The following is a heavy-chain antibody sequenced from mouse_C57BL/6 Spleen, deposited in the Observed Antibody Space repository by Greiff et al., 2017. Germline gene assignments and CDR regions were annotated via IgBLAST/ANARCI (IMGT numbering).Heavy chain of an antibody. CDR3: ARDYGSLY. CDR2: IYPGSGNT. D-gene: IGHD1-1*01. Sequence: QVQLQQSGPELVKPGASVKISCKASGYSFPSYYIHWVKQRPGQGLEWIGWIYPGSGNTKYNEKFKGKATLTADTSSSTAYMQHSSLTSEDAAVYYCARDYGSLYWGQGTSVTVSS. V-gene: IGHV1-66*01. J-gene: IGHJ4*01. CDR1: GYSFPSYY.